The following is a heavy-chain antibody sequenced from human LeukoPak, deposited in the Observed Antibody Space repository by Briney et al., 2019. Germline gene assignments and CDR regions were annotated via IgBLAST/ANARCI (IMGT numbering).Heavy chain of an antibody. V-gene: IGHV2-5*02. Sequence: SGPTLVKPTQTLTLTCTFSGFSLGTGGMGVGWIRQPPGKALEWLAFIFWDDNEHYSPSLKNRLTITKDTSKNQVILTMTNMDPVDTATYYCSHRHNLGVTGPVATFDSWGQGTLVTVSS. CDR2: IFWDDNE. J-gene: IGHJ5*01. CDR1: GFSLGTGGMG. CDR3: SHRHNLGVTGPVATFDS. D-gene: IGHD2-21*02.